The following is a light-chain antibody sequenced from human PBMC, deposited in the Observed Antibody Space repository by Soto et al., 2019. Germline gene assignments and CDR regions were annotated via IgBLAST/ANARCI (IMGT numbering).Light chain of an antibody. CDR3: QQRNNWPPSIT. J-gene: IGKJ5*01. CDR2: DAS. Sequence: EIVLTQSPATLSLSPGERATLSCRASQSVGGHLAWYQQKPGQAPRLLIYDASDRATGIPARFSGSGSETDFTITISSLEPDDFAVYYCQQRNNWPPSITFGQGTRLEIK. CDR1: QSVGGH. V-gene: IGKV3-11*01.